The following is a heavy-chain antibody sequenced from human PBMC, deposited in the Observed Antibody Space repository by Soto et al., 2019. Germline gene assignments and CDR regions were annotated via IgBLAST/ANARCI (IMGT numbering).Heavy chain of an antibody. CDR1: GIEFSNYA. CDR3: AKDGNWLDVYFDV. Sequence: EVQLLESGGGLVQPGGSLRLSCVASGIEFSNYAMSWVRQAPGKGLEWVSISSASGRRRYNADSVKGRFTISRDNSKNTLYLHMTNLRAEDTAVYYCAKDGNWLDVYFDVWGQGTPVTVSS. CDR2: SSASGRRR. D-gene: IGHD6-19*01. V-gene: IGHV3-23*01. J-gene: IGHJ4*02.